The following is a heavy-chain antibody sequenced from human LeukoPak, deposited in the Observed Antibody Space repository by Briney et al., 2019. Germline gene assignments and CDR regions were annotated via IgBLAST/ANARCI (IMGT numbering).Heavy chain of an antibody. CDR3: ARDRKAGVFDY. V-gene: IGHV4-59*01. Sequence: SETLSLTCTVSGGSISSYYWSWIRQPPGKGLEWIGYIYYSGSTNYNPSLKGRVTISVDTSKNQFSLKLSSVTAADTAVYYCARDRKAGVFDYWGQGTLVTVSS. CDR2: IYYSGST. CDR1: GGSISSYY. J-gene: IGHJ4*02. D-gene: IGHD3-3*01.